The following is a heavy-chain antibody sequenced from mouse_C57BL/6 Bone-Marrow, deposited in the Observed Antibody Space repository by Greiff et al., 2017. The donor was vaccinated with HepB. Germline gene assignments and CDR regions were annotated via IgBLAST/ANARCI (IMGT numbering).Heavy chain of an antibody. J-gene: IGHJ2*01. V-gene: IGHV1-82*01. D-gene: IGHD2-1*01. CDR3: ALYGNYEGY. CDR1: GYAFSSSW. CDR2: IYPGDGDT. Sequence: QVQLKESGPELVKPGASVKISCKASGYAFSSSWMNWVKQRPGKGLEWIGRIYPGDGDTKYNGKFKGKATLTADKSSSTAYMQLSSLTSEDSAVYFCALYGNYEGYWGQGTTLTVSS.